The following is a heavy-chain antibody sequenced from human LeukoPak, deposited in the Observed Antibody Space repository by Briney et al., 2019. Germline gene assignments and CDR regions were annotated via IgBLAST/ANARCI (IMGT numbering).Heavy chain of an antibody. CDR3: AAATWTTAWEY. J-gene: IGHJ4*02. V-gene: IGHV3-48*03. CDR1: GLTFSSYE. Sequence: GGSLRLSCAASGLTFSSYEMNWVRQAPGKGLEWVSYIRSSGNAIYYADSVKGRFTISSDNAKNSLYLQMNSLRAEDTAVYYCAAATWTTAWEYWGEGTLVTVS. CDR2: IRSSGNAI. D-gene: IGHD1-1*01.